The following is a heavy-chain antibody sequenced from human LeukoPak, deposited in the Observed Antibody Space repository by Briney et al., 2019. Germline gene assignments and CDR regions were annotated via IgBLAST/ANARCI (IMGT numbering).Heavy chain of an antibody. CDR2: INHSGST. V-gene: IGHV4-34*01. D-gene: IGHD3-10*01. CDR3: ARDRRFGGFCGMDV. Sequence: SETLSLTCAVYGGSFSGYYWSWLRQPPGKGLEWIGEINHSGSTNYNPSLKSRVTISVDTSKNQFSLKLSSVTAADTAVYYCARDRRFGGFCGMDVWGQGTTVTVSS. CDR1: GGSFSGYY. J-gene: IGHJ6*02.